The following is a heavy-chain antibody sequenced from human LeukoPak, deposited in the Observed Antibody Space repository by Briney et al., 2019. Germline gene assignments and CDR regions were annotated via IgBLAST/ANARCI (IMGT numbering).Heavy chain of an antibody. CDR2: IYPGDSDT. CDR3: ARQPYYYGSGSYSLSDY. Sequence: GESLKISCKGSGYSFTSYRIGWVRQMPGKGLEWMGIIYPGDSDTRYSPSFQGQVTISADKSISTAYLQWSSLKASDTAMYYCARQPYYYGSGSYSLSDYWGQGTLVTVSS. V-gene: IGHV5-51*01. CDR1: GYSFTSYR. D-gene: IGHD3-10*01. J-gene: IGHJ4*02.